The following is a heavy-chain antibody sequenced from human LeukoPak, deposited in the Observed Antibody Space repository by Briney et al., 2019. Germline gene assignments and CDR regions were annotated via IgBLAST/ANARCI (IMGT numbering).Heavy chain of an antibody. CDR2: IYYSGST. J-gene: IGHJ5*02. D-gene: IGHD6-13*01. CDR1: GDSISSYY. CDR3: AREEVVHYSSSWYHWFDP. V-gene: IGHV4-59*01. Sequence: SETLSLTCTVSGDSISSYYWSWIRQRPRKGLEWVGYIYYSGSTNYNPSLKSRVTISVYTAKNQFSLKLSSVTAADTAVYYCAREEVVHYSSSWYHWFDPWGQGTLVTVSS.